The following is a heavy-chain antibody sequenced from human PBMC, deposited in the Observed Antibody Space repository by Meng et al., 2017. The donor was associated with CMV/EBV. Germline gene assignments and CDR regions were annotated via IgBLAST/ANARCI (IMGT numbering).Heavy chain of an antibody. J-gene: IGHJ3*02. V-gene: IGHV3-7*01. CDR2: IKQDGSEK. D-gene: IGHD7-27*01. Sequence: GESLKISCAASGFTFSSYWMSWVRQAPGKGLEWVANIKQDGSEKYYVDSVKGRFTISRDNAKNSLYLQMNSLRAEDTAVYYCARENWGDAFDIWGQETMVTVSS. CDR1: GFTFSSYW. CDR3: ARENWGDAFDI.